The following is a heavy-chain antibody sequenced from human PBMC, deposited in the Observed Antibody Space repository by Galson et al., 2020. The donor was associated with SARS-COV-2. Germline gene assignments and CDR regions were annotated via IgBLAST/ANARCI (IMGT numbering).Heavy chain of an antibody. CDR3: AKDANSYEYYYGSGSLNY. J-gene: IGHJ4*02. D-gene: IGHD3-10*01. Sequence: GESLKISCTASGFTFSSYGMSWVRQSPGKGLEWVSGISGSGGSTYYADSVKGRFTISRDNSKSTLYLRMHSVRAEDTAVYYCAKDANSYEYYYGSGSLNYWGQGTLVAVSS. CDR2: ISGSGGST. CDR1: GFTFSSYG. V-gene: IGHV3-23*01.